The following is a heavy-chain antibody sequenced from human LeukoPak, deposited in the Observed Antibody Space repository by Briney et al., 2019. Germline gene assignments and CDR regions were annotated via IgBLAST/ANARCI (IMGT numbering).Heavy chain of an antibody. CDR1: GYTFTGYY. Sequence: ASVKVSCKASGYTFTGYYMHWVRQPPGQGLEWMGWINPNSGGTNYAQKFQGRVTMTRDTSISTAYMELSRLRSDDTAVYYCASRASSVTTRGWYFDLWGRGTLVTVSS. CDR3: ASRASSVTTRGWYFDL. D-gene: IGHD4-17*01. V-gene: IGHV1-2*02. CDR2: INPNSGGT. J-gene: IGHJ2*01.